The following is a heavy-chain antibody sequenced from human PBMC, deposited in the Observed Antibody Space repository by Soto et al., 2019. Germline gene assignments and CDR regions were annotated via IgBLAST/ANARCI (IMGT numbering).Heavy chain of an antibody. CDR3: ARGPGVAGTGKVRAFDI. CDR1: GYTFTSYY. V-gene: IGHV1-46*03. D-gene: IGHD6-19*01. CDR2: INPSGGST. J-gene: IGHJ3*02. Sequence: GASVKVSCKASGYTFTSYYMHWVRQAPGQGLKWMGIINPSGGSTGYAQKFQGRVTMTRDTSTSTVYMELSSLRSEDTAVYYCARGPGVAGTGKVRAFDIWGQGTMVTVSS.